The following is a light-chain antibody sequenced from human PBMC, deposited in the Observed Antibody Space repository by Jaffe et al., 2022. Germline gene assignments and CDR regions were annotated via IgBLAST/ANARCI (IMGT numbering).Light chain of an antibody. CDR2: DVS. J-gene: IGLJ1*01. V-gene: IGLV2-11*01. CDR3: CSYAGSYTLGVGYYV. Sequence: QSALTQPRSVSGSPGQSVTISCTGTSSDVGGYNYVSWYQQHPGKAPKLMIYDVSKRPSGVPDRFSGSKSGNTASLTISGLQAEDEADYYCCSYAGSYTLGVGYYVFGTGTKVTVL. CDR1: SSDVGGYNY.